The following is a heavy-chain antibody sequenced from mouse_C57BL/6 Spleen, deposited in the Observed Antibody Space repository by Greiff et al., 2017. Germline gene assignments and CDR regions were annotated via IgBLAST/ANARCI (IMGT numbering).Heavy chain of an antibody. Sequence: QVQLQQSGAELVKPGASVKLSCKASGYTFTEYPIHWVKQRSGRGLEWIGWFYPGSGSIKYNEKFKDKATLTADKSSSTVYMELSRLTSEDSAVYFCARHEGWLPRAHYFDYWGQGTTLTVSS. J-gene: IGHJ2*01. V-gene: IGHV1-62-2*01. CDR2: FYPGSGSI. CDR3: ARHEGWLPRAHYFDY. CDR1: GYTFTEYP. D-gene: IGHD2-3*01.